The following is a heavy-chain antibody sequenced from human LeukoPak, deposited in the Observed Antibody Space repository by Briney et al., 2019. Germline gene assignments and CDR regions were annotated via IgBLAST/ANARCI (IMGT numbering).Heavy chain of an antibody. CDR3: AREGNGGTTRTTFDP. D-gene: IGHD1-7*01. CDR1: GGSISSGSYY. V-gene: IGHV4-61*02. J-gene: IGHJ5*02. Sequence: PSETLSLTCTVSGGSISSGSYYWSWIRQPAGKGLEWIGRIYTSGSTNYNPSLKSRVTMSVDTSKNQFSLRLSSVTAADTAVYYCAREGNGGTTRTTFDPWGQGTLVTVSS. CDR2: IYTSGST.